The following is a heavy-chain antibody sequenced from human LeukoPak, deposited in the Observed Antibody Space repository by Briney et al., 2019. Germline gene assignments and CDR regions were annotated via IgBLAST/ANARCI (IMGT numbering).Heavy chain of an antibody. V-gene: IGHV3-21*06. CDR3: ASHYDIDY. Sequence: PGGSLRLSCAASGLTISTYTMNWVRQAPGKGLEWVSSISSGSSYIYYADSMKGRFTVSRDNAKNSLYLQMNSLKAEDTAVYFCASHYDIDYWGQGTLVTVSS. D-gene: IGHD3-9*01. J-gene: IGHJ4*02. CDR1: GLTISTYT. CDR2: ISSGSSYI.